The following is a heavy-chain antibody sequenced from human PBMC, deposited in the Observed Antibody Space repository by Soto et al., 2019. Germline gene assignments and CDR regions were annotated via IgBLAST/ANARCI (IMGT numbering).Heavy chain of an antibody. D-gene: IGHD1-26*01. Sequence: ASVNVSCKASGYTFVTYGISWVRQAPGQRLEWIGWIVVGSGNTNYAQKFQEGVTITRDMSTSTAYMELSSLRSDDTAVYYCAAAPGRGGRYGMDVWGQGTTVTVSS. CDR2: IVVGSGNT. V-gene: IGHV1-58*02. CDR1: GYTFVTYG. CDR3: AAAPGRGGRYGMDV. J-gene: IGHJ6*02.